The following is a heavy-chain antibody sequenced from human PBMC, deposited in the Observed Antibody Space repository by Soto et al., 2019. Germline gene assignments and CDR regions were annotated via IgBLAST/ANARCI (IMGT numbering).Heavy chain of an antibody. Sequence: VESGGGLVQSGGSLRLSCGASGCTFDYYWMHWVRHVPGKGLLWVSHIQNDASLTTYADSVKGRFIISRDNANHTLYLQMNGRRVEDTAVYFCVRGQRGGFDLWGQGTLVTVSS. J-gene: IGHJ3*01. CDR1: GCTFDYYW. D-gene: IGHD2-15*01. CDR2: IQNDASLT. CDR3: VRGQRGGFDL. V-gene: IGHV3-74*01.